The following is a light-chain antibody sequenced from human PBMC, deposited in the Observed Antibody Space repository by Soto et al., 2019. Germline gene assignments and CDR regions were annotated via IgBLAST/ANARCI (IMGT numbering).Light chain of an antibody. J-gene: IGKJ3*01. CDR3: QKYNGAPFT. Sequence: DIQMTQSPSSLSASVGDRVTITCRASQGITNYLAWYQQKQGKVPKLLIYAASTWESGVPSRFSSSGSGTDFTLIISSLLPEDVATYYCQKYNGAPFTFGPGTRVESK. V-gene: IGKV1-27*01. CDR2: AAS. CDR1: QGITNY.